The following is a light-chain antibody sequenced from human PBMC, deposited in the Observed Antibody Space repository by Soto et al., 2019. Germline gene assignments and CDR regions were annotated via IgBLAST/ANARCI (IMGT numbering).Light chain of an antibody. Sequence: EIVLTQSPATLSLSPGERAPLSCRASQSVSSYLAWYQQKPGQAPRLLIYGASTRATGVPARFSGSGSGTVFTLTIGSLEPEDSAVYYCQQRKNWPPITFGQGTRLEI. V-gene: IGKV3-11*01. CDR1: QSVSSY. CDR2: GAS. J-gene: IGKJ5*01. CDR3: QQRKNWPPIT.